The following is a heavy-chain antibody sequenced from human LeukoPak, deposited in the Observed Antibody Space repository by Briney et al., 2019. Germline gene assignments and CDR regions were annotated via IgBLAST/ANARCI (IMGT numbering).Heavy chain of an antibody. CDR2: INQDGSET. CDR3: ARDAHCSSTSCDKPLWHFDL. D-gene: IGHD2-2*02. V-gene: IGHV3-7*01. J-gene: IGHJ2*01. Sequence: GGSLRLSCAASGFPFNNYWMSWVRQAPGKGLEWVANINQDGSETYYVDSVKGRFTISRDNAKNSLYLQMNSLGAEDTALYHCARDAHCSSTSCDKPLWHFDLWGRGTLVTVSS. CDR1: GFPFNNYW.